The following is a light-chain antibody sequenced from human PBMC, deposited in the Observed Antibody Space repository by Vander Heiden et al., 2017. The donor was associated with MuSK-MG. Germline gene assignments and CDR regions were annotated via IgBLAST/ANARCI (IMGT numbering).Light chain of an antibody. CDR3: RRTYNRSRT. J-gene: IGKJ1*01. V-gene: IGKV1-39*01. Sequence: DIQMTQSPSSLSASVGDRVTIACRASQNILTFLNWYQQQPGRAPKLLIYAASSFETGVPTRISGSRSGTDVTLTISSLQAENFATNYGRRTYNRSRTFGQGTKVEIK. CDR1: QNILTF. CDR2: AAS.